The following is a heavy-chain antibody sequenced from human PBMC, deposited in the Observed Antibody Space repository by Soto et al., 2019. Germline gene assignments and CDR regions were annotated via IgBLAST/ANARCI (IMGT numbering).Heavy chain of an antibody. Sequence: ASVKVSCKASGYTFTSYGISWVRQAPGQGLEWMGWISAYNGNTNYAQKLQGRVTMTTDTSTSTAYMELRSLRSDDTAVYYCARFKLDLGVVIYDAFDIWGQGTMVTVSS. J-gene: IGHJ3*02. D-gene: IGHD3-3*01. V-gene: IGHV1-18*01. CDR2: ISAYNGNT. CDR3: ARFKLDLGVVIYDAFDI. CDR1: GYTFTSYG.